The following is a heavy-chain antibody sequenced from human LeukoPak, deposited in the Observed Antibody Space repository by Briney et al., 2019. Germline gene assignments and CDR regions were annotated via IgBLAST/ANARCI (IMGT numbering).Heavy chain of an antibody. CDR1: GGSISSSSYY. D-gene: IGHD2-15*01. CDR2: IYYSGST. J-gene: IGHJ4*02. CDR3: ARESGVVAATTDY. Sequence: SETLSLTCTVSGGSISSSSYYWGWIRQPPGKGLEWIGSIYYSGSTYYNPSLKSRVTISVDTSKNQFSLKLSSVTAADTAVYYCARESGVVAATTDYWGQGTLVTVSS. V-gene: IGHV4-39*02.